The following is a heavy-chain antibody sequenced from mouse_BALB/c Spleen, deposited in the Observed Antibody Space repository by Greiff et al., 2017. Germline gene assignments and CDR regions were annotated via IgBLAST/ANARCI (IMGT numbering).Heavy chain of an antibody. V-gene: IGHV1-5*01. CDR1: GYTFTSYW. CDR3: TRSGNSLYYYAMDY. D-gene: IGHD2-1*01. J-gene: IGHJ4*01. CDR2: IYPGNSDT. Sequence: VQLQQSGTVLARPGASVKMSCKASGYTFTSYWMHWVKQRPGQGLEWIGAIYPGNSDTSYNQKFKGKAKLTAVTSTSTAYMELSSLTNEDSAVYYCTRSGNSLYYYAMDYWGQGTSVTVSS.